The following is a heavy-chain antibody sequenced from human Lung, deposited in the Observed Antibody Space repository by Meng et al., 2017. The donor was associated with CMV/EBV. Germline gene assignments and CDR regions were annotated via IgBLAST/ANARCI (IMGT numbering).Heavy chain of an antibody. CDR3: ARGEVPAIIDY. CDR1: GFIVSTKY. D-gene: IGHD2-2*01. CDR2: IYSGGST. V-gene: IGHV3-66*01. Sequence: VQRVEFGGGLVQPGGSLRLSCEASGFIVSTKYMNWVRQAPGKGLEWVSVIYSGGSTYYTDSVKGRFTISRDNSKNTLYLQMNSLRTEDTAVYYCARGEVPAIIDYWGQGILVTVSS. J-gene: IGHJ4*02.